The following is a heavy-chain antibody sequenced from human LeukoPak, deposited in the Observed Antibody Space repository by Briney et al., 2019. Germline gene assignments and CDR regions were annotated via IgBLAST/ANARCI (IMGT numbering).Heavy chain of an antibody. V-gene: IGHV4-39*07. CDR1: GGSISSSSYY. D-gene: IGHD2-2*01. CDR2: IYYSGST. Sequence: KTSGTLSLTCTVSGGSISSSSYYWGWIRQPPGKGLEWIGSIYYSGSTYYNPSLKSRVTISVDTSKNQFSLKLSSVTAADTAVYYCARGEVVPAAFDAFNIWGQGTMVTVSS. J-gene: IGHJ3*02. CDR3: ARGEVVPAAFDAFNI.